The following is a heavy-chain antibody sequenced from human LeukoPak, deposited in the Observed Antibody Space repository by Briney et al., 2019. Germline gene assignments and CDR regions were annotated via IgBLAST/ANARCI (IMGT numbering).Heavy chain of an antibody. V-gene: IGHV4-39*01. J-gene: IGHJ5*02. D-gene: IGHD1-26*01. CDR3: ARHVNTTTGAPIGWFDP. CDR1: GGSISSTTDY. Sequence: SETLSLICTVSGGSISSTTDYWGWIRQPPGKGLEWIGSIFYSGTTYYNPSLKSRVTISVDTSKNQFSLKLTSVTAADTAVYYCARHVNTTTGAPIGWFDPWGQGTLVTVSS. CDR2: IFYSGTT.